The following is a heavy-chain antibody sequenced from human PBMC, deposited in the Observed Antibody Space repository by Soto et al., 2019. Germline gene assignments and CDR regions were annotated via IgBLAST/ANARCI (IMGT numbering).Heavy chain of an antibody. J-gene: IGHJ6*02. D-gene: IGHD2-8*01. V-gene: IGHV1-69*06. CDR1: GGTFSSYA. CDR2: IIPIFGTA. Sequence: QVQLVQSGAEVKKPGSSVKVSCKASGGTFSSYAISWVRQAPGQGLEWMGGIIPIFGTANYAQKFQGRVTITVDKSASTAYMELSSERSEDRAVYYCARENCTNGLWNDYYYYYCMGFWGQGTTVTVSS. CDR3: ARENCTNGLWNDYYYYYCMGF.